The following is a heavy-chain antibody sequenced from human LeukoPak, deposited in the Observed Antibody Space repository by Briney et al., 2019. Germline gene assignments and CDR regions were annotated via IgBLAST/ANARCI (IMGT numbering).Heavy chain of an antibody. CDR1: GGSISSYY. Sequence: SETLSLTCTVSGGSISSYYWSWIRQPPGKGLEWIGYIYYGGSTNYNPSLKSRVTISVDTSKNQFSLKLSSVTAADTAVYYCAREGNFGVVNYYFGYWGQGTLVTVSS. D-gene: IGHD3-3*01. CDR2: IYYGGST. J-gene: IGHJ4*02. CDR3: AREGNFGVVNYYFGY. V-gene: IGHV4-59*01.